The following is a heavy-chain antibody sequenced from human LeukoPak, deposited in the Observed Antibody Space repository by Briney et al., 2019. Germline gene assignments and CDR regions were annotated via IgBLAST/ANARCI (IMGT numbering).Heavy chain of an antibody. V-gene: IGHV3-30*02. CDR2: VRNDGSNE. D-gene: IGHD5-12*01. CDR1: GFVLSDYG. CDR3: AKESDSGYHSEGPKT. J-gene: IGHJ5*02. Sequence: PGGSLRLSCTASGFVLSDYGMHWVRQAPGKGLERVAFVRNDGSNEYYVGSVKGRFTISRDKSKNTLYLQMNSLRAEDTAVYSCAKESDSGYHSEGPKTWGLGTLVTVSS.